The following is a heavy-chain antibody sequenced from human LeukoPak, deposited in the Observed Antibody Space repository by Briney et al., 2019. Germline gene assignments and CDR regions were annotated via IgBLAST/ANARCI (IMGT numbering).Heavy chain of an antibody. D-gene: IGHD4-17*01. J-gene: IGHJ4*02. CDR2: ISPEDSDT. CDR1: GYRFTDYW. Sequence: GESLKISCKGSGYRFTDYWIGWVRQMPGKGLEWLGIISPEDSDTRYSPSFQGQVTISADEANSTAYLQWSSLKASDTAMYYCARYRGDYVSLPSPFDYWGQGTLVTVSS. CDR3: ARYRGDYVSLPSPFDY. V-gene: IGHV5-51*01.